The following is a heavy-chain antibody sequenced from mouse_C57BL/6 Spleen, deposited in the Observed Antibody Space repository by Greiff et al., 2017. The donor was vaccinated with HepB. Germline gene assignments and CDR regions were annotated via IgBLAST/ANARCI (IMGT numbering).Heavy chain of an antibody. D-gene: IGHD2-5*01. J-gene: IGHJ4*01. CDR2: IRSKSSNYAT. CDR3: VRKRGGDSNYVGAMDY. Sequence: EVKLVESGGGLVQPKGSLKLSCAASGFTFNTYAMHWVRQAPGQGLEWVARIRSKSSNYATYYADSVKDRFTISRDDSQSMLYLQMNNLKTEDTAMYYCVRKRGGDSNYVGAMDYWGQGTSVTVSS. CDR1: GFTFNTYA. V-gene: IGHV10-3*01.